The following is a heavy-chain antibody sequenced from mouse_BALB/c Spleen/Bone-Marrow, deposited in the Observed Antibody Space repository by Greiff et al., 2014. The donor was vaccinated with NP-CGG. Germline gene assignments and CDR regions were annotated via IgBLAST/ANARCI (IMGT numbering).Heavy chain of an antibody. D-gene: IGHD1-1*02. CDR1: GYIFTSYY. CDR3: TLWCYAMDY. CDR2: INPSNGGT. Sequence: VQLQQSGAELVKPGASVKLSCKASGYIFTSYYMYWVKQRPGQGLEWIGEINPSNGGTNFNEKFKSKATLTVDKSSSTAYMQLSSLTSEDSAVYYCTLWCYAMDYWGQGTSVTVSS. J-gene: IGHJ4*01. V-gene: IGHV1S81*02.